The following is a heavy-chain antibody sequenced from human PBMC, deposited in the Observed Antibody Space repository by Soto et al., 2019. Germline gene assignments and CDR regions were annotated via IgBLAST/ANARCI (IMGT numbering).Heavy chain of an antibody. CDR3: SRFLGYLTNGVCYTQEYYMDV. Sequence: ASVKVSCKASGYTFTSYDINWVRQATGQGLEWMGWMNPNSGNTGYAQKFQGRVTMTRNTSISTAYMELSSLRSEDTAVYYCSRFLGYLTNGVCYTQEYYMDVWGKGTTVTVSS. J-gene: IGHJ6*03. CDR2: MNPNSGNT. CDR1: GYTFTSYD. D-gene: IGHD2-8*01. V-gene: IGHV1-8*01.